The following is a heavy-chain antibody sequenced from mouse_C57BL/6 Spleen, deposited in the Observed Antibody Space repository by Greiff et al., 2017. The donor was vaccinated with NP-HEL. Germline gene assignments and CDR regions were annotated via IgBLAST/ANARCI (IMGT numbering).Heavy chain of an antibody. J-gene: IGHJ1*03. CDR1: GYTFTEYT. CDR2: FYPGSGSI. D-gene: IGHD2-4*01. V-gene: IGHV1-62-2*01. CDR3: ARHERVYYDYDVGYFDV. Sequence: VKLQQSGAELVKPGASVKLSCKASGYTFTEYTIHWVKQRSGQGLEWIGWFYPGSGSIKYNEKFKDKATLTADKSSSTVYMELSRLTSEDSAVYFCARHERVYYDYDVGYFDVWGTGTTVTVSS.